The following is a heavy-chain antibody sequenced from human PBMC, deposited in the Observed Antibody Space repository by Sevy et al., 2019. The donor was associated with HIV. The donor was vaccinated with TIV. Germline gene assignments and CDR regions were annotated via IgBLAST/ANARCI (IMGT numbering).Heavy chain of an antibody. CDR2: IDTSGGT. Sequence: SETLSLTCSVSGGSISSHYWSWIRQPAGEGLEWIGRIDTSGGTNYIPSLKTRVTMSIDTSKNQFSLRLRSVTAADTAVYYCARSNFWSGHYDYFDYWGPGALVTVSS. CDR1: GGSISSHY. D-gene: IGHD3-3*01. CDR3: ARSNFWSGHYDYFDY. J-gene: IGHJ4*02. V-gene: IGHV4-4*07.